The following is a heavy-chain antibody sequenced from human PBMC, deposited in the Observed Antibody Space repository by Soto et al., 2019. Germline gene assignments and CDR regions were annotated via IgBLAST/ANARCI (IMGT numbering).Heavy chain of an antibody. Sequence: GESLRISCAASGFTFSSYAMSWVRQAPGKGLEWVSAISGSGVSTYYADSVKGRFTISRDNSKNTLYLQMNSLRAEDTAVYYCAKGMWSSSVFDYWGQGTLVTVSS. V-gene: IGHV3-23*01. D-gene: IGHD1-26*01. CDR3: AKGMWSSSVFDY. J-gene: IGHJ4*02. CDR1: GFTFSSYA. CDR2: ISGSGVST.